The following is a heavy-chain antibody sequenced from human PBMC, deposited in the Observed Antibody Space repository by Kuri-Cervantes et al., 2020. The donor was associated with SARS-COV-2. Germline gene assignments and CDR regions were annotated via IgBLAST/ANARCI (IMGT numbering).Heavy chain of an antibody. J-gene: IGHJ4*02. Sequence: ASVKVSCKASGYTFTSYYMHWVRQTPGQGLEWMGIINPSGGSTSYAQKFQGRVTMTRDTSTSTVYMELSSLRSEDTAVYYCARGGSSWYVALPIDYGGQGTLVTVSS. CDR1: GYTFTSYY. CDR2: INPSGGST. CDR3: ARGGSSWYVALPIDY. D-gene: IGHD6-13*01. V-gene: IGHV1-46*01.